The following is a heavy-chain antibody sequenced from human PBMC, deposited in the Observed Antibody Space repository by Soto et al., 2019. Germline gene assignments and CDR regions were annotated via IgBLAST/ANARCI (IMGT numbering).Heavy chain of an antibody. V-gene: IGHV4-39*01. D-gene: IGHD6-13*01. J-gene: IGHJ5*02. Sequence: SETMSVTCTVAGGSISSSSYYWGWIRKPPGKGLEWIGNIYYSGSTYYNPSLKSRVTISVDTSKNQFSLKLSSVTAADTAVYYCARRHSSSLFDPWGQGTLVTVSS. CDR3: ARRHSSSLFDP. CDR2: IYYSGST. CDR1: GGSISSSSYY.